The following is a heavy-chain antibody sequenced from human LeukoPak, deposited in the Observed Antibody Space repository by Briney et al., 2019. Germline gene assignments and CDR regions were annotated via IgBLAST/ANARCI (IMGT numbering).Heavy chain of an antibody. CDR2: FDPENDER. CDR1: GHSLSELP. V-gene: IGHV1-24*01. Sequence: SSVKVSCKVSGHSLSELPMYWVRQAPGQGLAWMGGFDPENDERNHAHMFRGRLTMTEDTSTNPAYMERSSLRSDDTAVYYCAAEVTSIVADHWGKGTRVTVS. J-gene: IGHJ4*02. CDR3: AAEVTSIVADH. D-gene: IGHD2-21*01.